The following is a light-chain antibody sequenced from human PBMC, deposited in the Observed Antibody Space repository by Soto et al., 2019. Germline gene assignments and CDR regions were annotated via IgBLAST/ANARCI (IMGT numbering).Light chain of an antibody. CDR1: QYVGTR. V-gene: IGKV3-15*01. Sequence: VLTQSPATLSSSPGATATLSCRASQYVGTRLAWYQHKPGQAPSLLIYGTSTRAGGVPARFSGGGSGTELTLNISSLKPDDFETYYGQQYNSYSQTFGQGTKVDIK. J-gene: IGKJ1*01. CDR2: GTS. CDR3: QQYNSYSQT.